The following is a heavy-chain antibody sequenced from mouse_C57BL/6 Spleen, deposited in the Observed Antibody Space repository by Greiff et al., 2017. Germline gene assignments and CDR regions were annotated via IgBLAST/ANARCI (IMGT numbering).Heavy chain of an antibody. V-gene: IGHV1-59*01. CDR2: IDPSDSYT. Sequence: QVQLQQPGAELVRPGTSVKLSCKASGYTFTSYWMHWVKQRPGQGLDWIGVIDPSDSYTNYNQKFKGKATLTVDTSSSTAYMQLSSLTSEDSAVYYCARQLTGTSRYFDYWGQGTTLTVSS. D-gene: IGHD4-1*01. CDR1: GYTFTSYW. J-gene: IGHJ2*01. CDR3: ARQLTGTSRYFDY.